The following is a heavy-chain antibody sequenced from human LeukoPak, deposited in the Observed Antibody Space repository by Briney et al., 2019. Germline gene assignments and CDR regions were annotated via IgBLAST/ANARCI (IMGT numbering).Heavy chain of an antibody. J-gene: IGHJ4*02. D-gene: IGHD6-6*01. CDR2: IKQDGSVK. V-gene: IGHV3-7*01. CDR3: ARGLAPLYYFDY. CDR1: GFTFSGYW. Sequence: GGSLRLSCAASGFTFSGYWMHWVRQAPGKGREWVANIKQDGSVKYYVDSVKGRFTISRDNAKNTLYLQMNSLRAEDTAVYYCARGLAPLYYFDYWGQGTLVTVSS.